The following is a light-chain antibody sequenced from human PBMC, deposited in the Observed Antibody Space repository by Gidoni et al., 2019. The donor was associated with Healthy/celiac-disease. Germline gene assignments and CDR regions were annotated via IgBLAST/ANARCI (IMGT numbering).Light chain of an antibody. CDR1: QGISSY. Sequence: DIQLTQSPSFLSASVGDRVTITCRASQGISSYLAWYQKTPGKAPKLLIYAASNLQSGVQSRFSGSGSRKEFTLTIRSLQPEDFATYYCQQLNSYPRSFXQXTKLEIK. CDR3: QQLNSYPRS. J-gene: IGKJ2*04. V-gene: IGKV1-9*01. CDR2: AAS.